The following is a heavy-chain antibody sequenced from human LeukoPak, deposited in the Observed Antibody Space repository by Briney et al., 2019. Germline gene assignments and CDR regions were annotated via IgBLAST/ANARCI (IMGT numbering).Heavy chain of an antibody. CDR1: GFTFSSYA. CDR3: ARDTTLYYYDSSGPDY. J-gene: IGHJ4*02. Sequence: GGSLRLSCAASGFTFSSYAMGWVRQAPGKGLEWVSSISSSSTSIYYADSVKGRFTTSRDNAKNSLFLQINSLRVEDTAVYYCARDTTLYYYDSSGPDYWGQGTLVTVSS. D-gene: IGHD3-22*01. V-gene: IGHV3-48*01. CDR2: ISSSSTSI.